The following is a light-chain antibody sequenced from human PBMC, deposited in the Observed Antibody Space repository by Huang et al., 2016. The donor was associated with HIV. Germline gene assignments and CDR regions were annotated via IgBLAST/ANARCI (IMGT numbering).Light chain of an antibody. Sequence: DIVLTQSPATLSLSPGGRATVSCRASQSVSTFLAWYQHKPGQAPRLLIFDASNRASGVPARFSGTGSGTDFTLTISSLEPSDVAVYYCQQHSYWPITFGRGTRLE. CDR1: QSVSTF. V-gene: IGKV3-11*01. CDR2: DAS. CDR3: QQHSYWPIT. J-gene: IGKJ5*01.